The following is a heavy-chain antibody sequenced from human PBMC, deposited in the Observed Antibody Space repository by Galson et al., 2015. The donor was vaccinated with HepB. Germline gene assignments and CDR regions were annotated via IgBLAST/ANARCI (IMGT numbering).Heavy chain of an antibody. CDR1: GDSVSSNIAT. D-gene: IGHD6-19*01. V-gene: IGHV6-1*01. CDR3: TRGTRSGWFS. CDR2: TYYRSKWYN. J-gene: IGHJ4*02. Sequence: CAISGDSVSSNIATWSWIRQSPSRGLEWLGRTYYRSKWYNEYAISVKGRIIINPDTSTNQFSLRLNSVTPEDSAVYYCTRGTRSGWFSWGQGTLVTVSS.